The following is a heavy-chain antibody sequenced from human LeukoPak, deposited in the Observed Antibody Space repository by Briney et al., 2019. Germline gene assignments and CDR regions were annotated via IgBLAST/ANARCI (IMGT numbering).Heavy chain of an antibody. Sequence: PGGSLRLSCALSGFNFDGYWMQWVRHAPGKGLVWVSRIKGDWGSTRYADSVKGRFTISRDNSKNTLYVQVNSLGTEDTAAYYCAKGSYYDSSGSFYFDYWGQGTLVTVSS. V-gene: IGHV3-74*01. J-gene: IGHJ4*02. CDR3: AKGSYYDSSGSFYFDY. CDR1: GFNFDGYW. D-gene: IGHD3-22*01. CDR2: IKGDWGST.